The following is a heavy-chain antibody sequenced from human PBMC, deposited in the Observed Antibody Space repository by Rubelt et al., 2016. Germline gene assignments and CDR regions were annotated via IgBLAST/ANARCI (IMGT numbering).Heavy chain of an antibody. CDR3: ARKRRIQLWFGY. Sequence: QLQLQESGPGLVKPSETLSLTCTVSGGSISSSSYYWGWIRQPPGKGLEWIGSIYYSGSTYYNPSLKSRVTISVDTSKNQFSLKLSSVTAADTAVYYCARKRRIQLWFGYWGQGTLVTVSS. V-gene: IGHV4-39*01. D-gene: IGHD5-18*01. CDR1: GGSISSSSYY. CDR2: IYYSGST. J-gene: IGHJ4*02.